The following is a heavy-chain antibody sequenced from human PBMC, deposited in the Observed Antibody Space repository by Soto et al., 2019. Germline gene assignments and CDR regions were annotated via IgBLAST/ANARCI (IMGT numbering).Heavy chain of an antibody. CDR1: GFTFSSYG. D-gene: IGHD4-17*01. J-gene: IGHJ3*02. V-gene: IGHV3-33*01. CDR3: ARDQGEGTVTTNDAFDI. Sequence: QVQLVESGGGVVQPGRSLRLSCAASGFTFSSYGMHWVRQAPGKGLEWVAVIWYDGSNKYYADSVKGRFTISRDNSKNTLYLQMNSLRAEDTAVYYCARDQGEGTVTTNDAFDIWGQGTMVTVSS. CDR2: IWYDGSNK.